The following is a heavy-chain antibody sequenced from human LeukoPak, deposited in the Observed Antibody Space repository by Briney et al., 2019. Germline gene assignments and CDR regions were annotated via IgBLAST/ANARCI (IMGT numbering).Heavy chain of an antibody. CDR1: GDSISSNSVA. CDR3: ARDARAGYSLPLDY. D-gene: IGHD2-15*01. Sequence: SQTLSLTCAISGDSISSNSVAWNWIRQSPSRGLEWLGRTYYRSGWYSDYAVSVKGRINFNPDTSKNQFSLQLISVTPEDTAVYYCARDARAGYSLPLDYWGQGTLVTVSS. CDR2: TYYRSGWYS. J-gene: IGHJ4*02. V-gene: IGHV6-1*01.